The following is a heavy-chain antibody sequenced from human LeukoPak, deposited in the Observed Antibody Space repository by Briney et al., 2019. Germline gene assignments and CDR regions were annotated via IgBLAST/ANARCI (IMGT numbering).Heavy chain of an antibody. V-gene: IGHV4-38-2*02. CDR3: ARDLRYFSL. CDR2: IYHSGST. Sequence: SETLSLTCTVSGYSISTGYYWDWIRQPPGEGLEWIGSIYHSGSTYYNPSLKGRVTMSRDTSKNQFSLKLSSVTAADTAVYYCARDLRYFSLWGQGTLVTVSS. CDR1: GYSISTGYY. D-gene: IGHD3-9*01. J-gene: IGHJ4*02.